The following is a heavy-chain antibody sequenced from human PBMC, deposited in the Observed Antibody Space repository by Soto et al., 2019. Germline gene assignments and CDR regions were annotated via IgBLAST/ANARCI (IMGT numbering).Heavy chain of an antibody. V-gene: IGHV1-18*01. CDR1: GYTFTSYG. CDR2: ISAYNGNT. J-gene: IGHJ6*03. D-gene: IGHD2-2*01. CDR3: ARSGQRHIVVVPAAPASYYYYYMDV. Sequence: ASVKVSCKASGYTFTSYGISWVRQAPGQGLEWMGWISAYNGNTNYAQKLQGRVTMTTDTSTSTAYMELRSLRSDDTAVYYCARSGQRHIVVVPAAPASYYYYYMDVWGKGTTVTVSS.